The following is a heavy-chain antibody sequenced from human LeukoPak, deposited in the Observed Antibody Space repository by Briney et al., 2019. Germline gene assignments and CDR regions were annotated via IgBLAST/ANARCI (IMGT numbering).Heavy chain of an antibody. D-gene: IGHD3-22*01. Sequence: SETLSLTCAVSGGSISSSIYYWGWIRQPPGKGLEWIATIYYSGSTYYTPSLKSRVTISVDTSKNQFSLKLSSVTAADTAVYYCARVPNSSGYYYYFDYWGQGTLVTVSS. V-gene: IGHV4-39*07. CDR3: ARVPNSSGYYYYFDY. J-gene: IGHJ4*02. CDR1: GGSISSSIYY. CDR2: IYYSGST.